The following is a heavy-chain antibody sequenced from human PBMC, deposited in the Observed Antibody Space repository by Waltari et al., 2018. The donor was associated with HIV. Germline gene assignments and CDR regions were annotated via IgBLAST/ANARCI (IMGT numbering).Heavy chain of an antibody. Sequence: EVQLLESGGGLVQPGGSLRLSCAASGFTFSSYAMSWVRQAPGKGLEWVSAISGSVASTYYADSVKGRFTISSDNSKNTLYLQMNSLRAEDTAVYYCAKDPGYDFWRGYFDYWGQGTLVTVSS. V-gene: IGHV3-23*01. CDR3: AKDPGYDFWRGYFDY. CDR2: ISGSVAST. J-gene: IGHJ4*02. D-gene: IGHD3-3*01. CDR1: GFTFSSYA.